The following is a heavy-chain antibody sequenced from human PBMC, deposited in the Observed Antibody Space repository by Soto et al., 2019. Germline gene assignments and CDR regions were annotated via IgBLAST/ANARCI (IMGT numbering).Heavy chain of an antibody. D-gene: IGHD5-18*01. CDR1: GFTFSSYS. Sequence: GGSLRLSCAASGFTFSSYSMNWVRQAPGKGLEWVSYISSSSSTIYYADSVKGRFTISRDNAKNSLYLQMNSLRDEDTAVYYCARCSSGIQLWLSEFDYWGQGTLVTAPQ. CDR2: ISSSSSTI. V-gene: IGHV3-48*02. J-gene: IGHJ4*02. CDR3: ARCSSGIQLWLSEFDY.